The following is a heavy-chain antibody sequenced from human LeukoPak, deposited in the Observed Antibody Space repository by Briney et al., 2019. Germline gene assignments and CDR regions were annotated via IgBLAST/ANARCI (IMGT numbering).Heavy chain of an antibody. V-gene: IGHV3-11*04. CDR2: ISSSGNTK. Sequence: GGSLRLSCAASGFTFSDFYMSWIRQAPGKGLEWISYISSSGNTKYYSDSVKGRFTISRDNAKNTLYLQMNSLRAEDTAVYYCARDRHQLLWFGELYWFDPWGQGTLVTVSS. CDR1: GFTFSDFY. CDR3: ARDRHQLLWFGELYWFDP. D-gene: IGHD3-10*01. J-gene: IGHJ5*02.